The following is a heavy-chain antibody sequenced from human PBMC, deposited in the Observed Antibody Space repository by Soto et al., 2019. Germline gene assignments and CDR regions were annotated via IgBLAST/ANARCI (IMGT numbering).Heavy chain of an antibody. CDR2: MSYDGSNK. CDR1: GFTFSSYA. CDR3: ARDGGAY. Sequence: QVQLVESGGAVVQPGRSLRLPCAASGFTFSSYAMHWVRGAPGKGLEWMAVMSYDGSNKYYADSVKGRFTISRDNSKNTLYLQMNSLRPEDTALYYCARDGGAYWGQGTLVIVSS. D-gene: IGHD3-16*01. V-gene: IGHV3-30-3*01. J-gene: IGHJ4*02.